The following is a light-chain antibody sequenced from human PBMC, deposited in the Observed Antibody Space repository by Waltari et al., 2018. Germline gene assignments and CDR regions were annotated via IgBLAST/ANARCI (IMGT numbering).Light chain of an antibody. CDR3: AAWDDSLNAWV. CDR1: TSNIGRST. J-gene: IGLJ3*02. CDR2: IHN. Sequence: QSVLTQPPSASGAPGQSVPISCSGSTSNIGRSTVNWYQQLPGTAPKLLISIHNERPSGVPDRFSGSTSGTSASLAISGLQSEDEADYYCAAWDDSLNAWVFGGGTKLTVL. V-gene: IGLV1-44*01.